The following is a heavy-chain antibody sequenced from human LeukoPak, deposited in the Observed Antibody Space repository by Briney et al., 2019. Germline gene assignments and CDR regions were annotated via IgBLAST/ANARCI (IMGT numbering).Heavy chain of an antibody. CDR3: AKDFGGNSPLNAFDI. J-gene: IGHJ3*02. V-gene: IGHV3-9*01. Sequence: GRSLRLSCAASGFTFDDYAMHWVRQAPGKGLEWVSGISWNSGSIGYADSVKGRFTISRDDAKNSLYLQMNSLRAEDTALYYCAKDFGGNSPLNAFDIWGQGTMVTVSS. D-gene: IGHD4-23*01. CDR2: ISWNSGSI. CDR1: GFTFDDYA.